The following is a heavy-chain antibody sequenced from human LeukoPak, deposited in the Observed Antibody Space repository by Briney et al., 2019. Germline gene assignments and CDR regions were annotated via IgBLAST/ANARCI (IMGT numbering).Heavy chain of an antibody. CDR1: GYRFTIYW. J-gene: IGHJ5*02. D-gene: IGHD6-19*01. CDR3: ATRATSSGSCFDP. V-gene: IGHV5-51*01. Sequence: GESLKISCMGSGYRFTIYWIGWVRHTPGKGLGWMGNIFLGDSHTRSRPSIHGPPTMSAHTSISPAYRRWSSLQASDTGIYFRATRATSSGSCFDPWGQGTLVTVSS. CDR2: IFLGDSHT.